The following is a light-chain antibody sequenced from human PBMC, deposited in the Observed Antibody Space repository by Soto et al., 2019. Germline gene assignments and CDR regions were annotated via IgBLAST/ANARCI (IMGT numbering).Light chain of an antibody. V-gene: IGLV1-44*01. CDR2: RTH. CDR3: ASCDDSLHGVV. J-gene: IGLJ3*02. Sequence: QSVLTQPPSTSGTPGQTISISCSGSGSNLGTNSVTWYRQLPGTAPKLLIYRTHQRPSGVPDRFSGSKSGTSGSLAISGLQSEDEADYYCASCDDSLHGVVFGGGTKLTVL. CDR1: GSNLGTNS.